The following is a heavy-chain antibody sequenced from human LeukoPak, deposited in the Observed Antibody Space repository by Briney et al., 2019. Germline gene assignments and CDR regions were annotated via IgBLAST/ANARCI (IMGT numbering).Heavy chain of an antibody. Sequence: SKTLSLTCTVSGGSISSGSYYWSWIRQPAGKGLEWIGRIYTSGSTNYNPSLKSRVTISVDTSKNQFSLKLSSVTAADTAVYYCARDRGYDFWSGLFDYWGQGTLVTVSS. V-gene: IGHV4-61*02. CDR3: ARDRGYDFWSGLFDY. CDR2: IYTSGST. D-gene: IGHD3-3*01. CDR1: GGSISSGSYY. J-gene: IGHJ4*02.